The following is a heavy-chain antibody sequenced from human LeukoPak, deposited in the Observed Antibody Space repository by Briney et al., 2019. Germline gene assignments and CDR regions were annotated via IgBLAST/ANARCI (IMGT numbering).Heavy chain of an antibody. CDR2: IYSGGST. CDR1: GFTLSSNY. CDR3: AREEQLVYYGMDV. J-gene: IGHJ6*02. D-gene: IGHD6-13*01. V-gene: IGHV3-53*01. Sequence: GGSLRLSCAASGFTLSSNYMSWVRQAPGKGREWVSVIYSGGSTYYADSVKGRFTISRDNSKNTLYLQMNSLRAEDTAVYYCAREEQLVYYGMDVWGQGTTVTVSS.